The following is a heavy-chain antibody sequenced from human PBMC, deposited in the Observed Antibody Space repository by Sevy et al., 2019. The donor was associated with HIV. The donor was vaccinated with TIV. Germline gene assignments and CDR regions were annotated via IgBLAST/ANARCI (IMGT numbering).Heavy chain of an antibody. CDR3: AKRPYYYYNSDGHLVSSTDEADY. Sequence: GGSLRLSCAASEFTFNIYAMSWVRQAPGKGLEWLSAISGGGDGTYYADSVKGRFTISGDNSRNTLYLQMNSLRAEDTAVYYCAKRPYYYYNSDGHLVSSTDEADYWGQGTLVTVSS. D-gene: IGHD3-22*01. J-gene: IGHJ4*02. CDR2: ISGGGDGT. CDR1: EFTFNIYA. V-gene: IGHV3-23*01.